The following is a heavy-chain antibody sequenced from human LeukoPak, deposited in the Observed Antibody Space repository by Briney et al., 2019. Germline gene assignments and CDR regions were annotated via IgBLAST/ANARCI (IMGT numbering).Heavy chain of an antibody. CDR2: MNSNSGNT. Sequence: EASVKVSCKASGYTFTSYGISWVRLAPGQGREWMGWMNSNSGNTGYAQKFQGRITITRNTSISTAYMEPSSLRSEDTAVYYCARLFQRNELNYYDSSGYSLGYWGQGTLVTVSS. V-gene: IGHV1-8*03. CDR3: ARLFQRNELNYYDSSGYSLGY. J-gene: IGHJ4*02. D-gene: IGHD3-22*01. CDR1: GYTFTSYG.